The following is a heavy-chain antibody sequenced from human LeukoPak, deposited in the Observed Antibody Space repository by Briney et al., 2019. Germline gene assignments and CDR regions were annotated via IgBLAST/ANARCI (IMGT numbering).Heavy chain of an antibody. J-gene: IGHJ4*02. CDR3: ARDGGDIVVVPAASALDY. D-gene: IGHD2-2*01. Sequence: GGSLRLSCAASGFTFSSYGMHWVRQAPGKGLEWVAVIWYDGSNEYYADSVKGRFTISRDNSKNTLYLQMNSLRAEDTAGYYCARDGGDIVVVPAASALDYWGQGTLVTVSS. CDR2: IWYDGSNE. V-gene: IGHV3-33*01. CDR1: GFTFSSYG.